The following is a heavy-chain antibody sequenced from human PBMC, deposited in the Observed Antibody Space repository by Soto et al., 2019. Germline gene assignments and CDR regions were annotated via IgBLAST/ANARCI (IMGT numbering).Heavy chain of an antibody. CDR3: ARIPEYSSSWYVDY. J-gene: IGHJ4*02. D-gene: IGHD6-13*01. Sequence: QVQLQQCGAGLLKPSETLSLTCAVYGGSFSGYYWSRIRQPTGKGLEWIGEINHSASTNYNPSLKSRVTISVDTSKNQFSLKLSSGTGAGTAVYCCARIPEYSSSWYVDYLGQGTLVTVSS. CDR2: INHSAST. V-gene: IGHV4-34*01. CDR1: GGSFSGYY.